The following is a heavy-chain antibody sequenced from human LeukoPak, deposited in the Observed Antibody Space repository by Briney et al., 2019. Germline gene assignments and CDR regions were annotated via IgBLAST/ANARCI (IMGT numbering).Heavy chain of an antibody. V-gene: IGHV4-4*09. D-gene: IGHD6-19*01. CDR3: ARQEWLVRRFYYCHGMDV. CDR2: IFTSGST. Sequence: KPSETLSLTCTVSGGSISSYCWSWVRQPPGKGLEWIGYIFTSGSTDYNPSLKSRVTMSVDTSKNQLSMELRFLTAADTAVYYCARQEWLVRRFYYCHGMDVWGQGTTVTVSS. CDR1: GGSISSYC. J-gene: IGHJ6*02.